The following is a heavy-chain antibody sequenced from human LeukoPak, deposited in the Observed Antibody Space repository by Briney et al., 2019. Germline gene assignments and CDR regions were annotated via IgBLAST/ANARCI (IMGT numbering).Heavy chain of an antibody. CDR1: DYTFTTYG. CDR2: ISAYNGNT. Sequence: ASVKVSCKASDYTFTTYGISWVRQAPGQGLEWMGWISAYNGNTNYAQNLQGRVTMTTDTSTSTAYMELRSLNSDDTAVYYCAGALVVTSPFDYWGQGTLVTVSS. J-gene: IGHJ4*02. CDR3: AGALVVTSPFDY. D-gene: IGHD4-23*01. V-gene: IGHV1-18*01.